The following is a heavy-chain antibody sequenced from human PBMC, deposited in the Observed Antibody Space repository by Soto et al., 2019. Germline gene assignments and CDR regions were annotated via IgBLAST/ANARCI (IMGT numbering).Heavy chain of an antibody. D-gene: IGHD3-10*01. V-gene: IGHV1-69*10. CDR1: GGTFSSYA. Sequence: GPSVKVSCKASGGTFSSYAISWVRQAPGQGLEWMGGIIPILGIANYAQKFQGRVTITADKSTSTAYMELSSLRSEDTAVYYCARGTGTYYYGSGSYYRDWFDPWGQGTLVTVSS. CDR3: ARGTGTYYYGSGSYYRDWFDP. CDR2: IIPILGIA. J-gene: IGHJ5*02.